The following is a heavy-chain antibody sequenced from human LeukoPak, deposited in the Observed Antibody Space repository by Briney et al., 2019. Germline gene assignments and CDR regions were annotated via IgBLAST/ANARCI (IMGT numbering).Heavy chain of an antibody. CDR1: GGSISSGDYY. CDR3: ASYDFWSGYLDY. V-gene: IGHV4-30-4*08. D-gene: IGHD3-3*01. J-gene: IGHJ4*02. CDR2: IYYSGST. Sequence: SQTLSLTCTVSGGSISSGDYYWRWIRQPPGKGLEWIGYIYYSGSTYYNPSLKSRVTISVDTSKNQFSLKLSSVTAADTAVYYCASYDFWSGYLDYWGQGTLVTVSS.